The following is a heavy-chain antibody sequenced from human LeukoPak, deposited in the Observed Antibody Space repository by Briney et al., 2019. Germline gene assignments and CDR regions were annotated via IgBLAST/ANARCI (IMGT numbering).Heavy chain of an antibody. V-gene: IGHV4-38-2*02. CDR1: GYSISSGYY. D-gene: IGHD3-16*01. CDR3: ARDPLGGRGSSFDY. Sequence: SETLSLACAVSGYSISSGYYWGWIRQPPGKGLEWIGSMYHSGSTYYNPSLKGRVTISVDTSKNQFSLKLSSVTAADTAVYYCARDPLGGRGSSFDYWGQGTLVTVSS. J-gene: IGHJ4*02. CDR2: MYHSGST.